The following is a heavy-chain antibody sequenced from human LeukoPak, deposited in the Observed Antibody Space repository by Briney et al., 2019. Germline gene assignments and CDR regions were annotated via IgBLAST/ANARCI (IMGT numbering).Heavy chain of an antibody. V-gene: IGHV3-48*04. J-gene: IGHJ6*03. Sequence: GGSLRLSCAASGVPFSSYSMNWVRQAPGKGLEWVSYISSSSSTIYYADSVKGRFTISRDNAKNSLYLQMNSLRAEDTAVYYCARDGSTVTSYYYMDVWGKGTTVTVSS. D-gene: IGHD4-17*01. CDR1: GVPFSSYS. CDR2: ISSSSSTI. CDR3: ARDGSTVTSYYYMDV.